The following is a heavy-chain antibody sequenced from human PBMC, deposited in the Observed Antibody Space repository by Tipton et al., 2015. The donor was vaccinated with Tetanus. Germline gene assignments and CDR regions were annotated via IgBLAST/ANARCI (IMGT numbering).Heavy chain of an antibody. V-gene: IGHV3-48*04. CDR2: IGATGAI. J-gene: IGHJ4*02. Sequence: SLRLSCTTSGFTFSSYSMNWFRQAPGKGLEWVSYIGATGAIYYADSVKVRFTISRDNAKNSLFLQMNSLRAEDTAVYYCARGGEYSPDYWGQGTLVTVSS. CDR1: GFTFSSYS. D-gene: IGHD4-11*01. CDR3: ARGGEYSPDY.